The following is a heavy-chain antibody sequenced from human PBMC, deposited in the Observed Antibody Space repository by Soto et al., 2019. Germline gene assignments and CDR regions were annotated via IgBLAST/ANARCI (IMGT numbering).Heavy chain of an antibody. J-gene: IGHJ4*02. CDR1: GYTFTTYG. CDR2: ISAHNGNT. Sequence: QVHLVQSGAEVKKPGASVKVSCKGSGYTFTTYGITWVRQAPGQGLEWMGLISAHNGNTNYAQKLQGRVTVTRNTSTITAYMELRSLRTDDTAVYYCARWRYGDYWGQGALVTVSS. CDR3: ARWRYGDY. D-gene: IGHD1-1*01. V-gene: IGHV1-18*01.